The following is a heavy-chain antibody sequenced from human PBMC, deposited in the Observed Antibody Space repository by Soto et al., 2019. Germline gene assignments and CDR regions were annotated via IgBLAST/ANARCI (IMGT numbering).Heavy chain of an antibody. Sequence: QLQLQESGSGLVKPSQTLSLTCAVSGGSISSGGYSWSWIRQPPGKGLEWIGYIFHSGNTYDNPPLNRRGTIPVVRSKNQFSLNLSPVTAAATAVYYCARIDVDTPMDTVIAFDIWGQGTMVTVS. V-gene: IGHV4-30-2*01. D-gene: IGHD5-18*01. CDR1: GGSISSGGYS. J-gene: IGHJ3*02. CDR3: ARIDVDTPMDTVIAFDI. CDR2: IFHSGNT.